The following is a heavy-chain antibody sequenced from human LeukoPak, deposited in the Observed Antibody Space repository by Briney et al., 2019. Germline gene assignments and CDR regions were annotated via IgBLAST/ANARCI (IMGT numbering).Heavy chain of an antibody. V-gene: IGHV4-39*07. Sequence: SETLSLTCTVSGGSISNNIYYWGWIRQPPGKGLEWIGNVYYTGSTYYNPSLKSRVTISVDTSKSQFSLRLSSVTAADTAVYYCARTDSSSWYRDAFDIWGQGTMVTVSS. D-gene: IGHD6-13*01. CDR3: ARTDSSSWYRDAFDI. CDR2: VYYTGST. CDR1: GGSISNNIYY. J-gene: IGHJ3*02.